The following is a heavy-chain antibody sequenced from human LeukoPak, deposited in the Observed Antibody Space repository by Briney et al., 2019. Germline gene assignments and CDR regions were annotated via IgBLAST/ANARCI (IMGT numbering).Heavy chain of an antibody. CDR1: GFTFTKYW. D-gene: IGHD3-16*01. J-gene: IGHJ4*02. CDR3: AREGEAFDY. CDR2: MRQDGSEK. Sequence: GGSLRLSCAASGFTFTKYWVTWVRQAPGKGLEWVANMRQDGSEKFYADSVKGRFTISRDNAKNSLYLQMNSLRVEDTAVYYCAREGEAFDYWGQGTLVTVSS. V-gene: IGHV3-7*01.